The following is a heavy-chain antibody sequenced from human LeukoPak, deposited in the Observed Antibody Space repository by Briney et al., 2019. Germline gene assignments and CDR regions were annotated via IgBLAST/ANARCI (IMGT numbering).Heavy chain of an antibody. J-gene: IGHJ3*02. CDR1: GGSISSGSYY. Sequence: SETLSLTCTVSGGSISSGSYYWSWIRQPAGKGLEWIGSIYYSGSTYYNPSLKSRVTISVDTSKNQFSLKLSSVTAADTAVYYCACPTTVTTNAFDIWGQGTMVTVSS. CDR2: IYYSGST. V-gene: IGHV4-39*01. CDR3: ACPTTVTTNAFDI. D-gene: IGHD4-11*01.